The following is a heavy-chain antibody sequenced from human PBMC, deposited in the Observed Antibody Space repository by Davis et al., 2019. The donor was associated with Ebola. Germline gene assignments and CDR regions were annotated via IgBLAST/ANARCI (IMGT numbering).Heavy chain of an antibody. V-gene: IGHV4-34*01. CDR3: ARVWDYDILTGYYVDAFDI. CDR2: INHSGST. CDR1: GGSFSGYY. Sequence: PSETLSLTCAVYGGSFSGYYWSWIRQPPGKGLEWVGEINHSGSTNYNPSLKSRVTISVDTSKNQFSLKLSSVTAADTAVYYCARVWDYDILTGYYVDAFDIWGQGTMVTVSS. J-gene: IGHJ3*02. D-gene: IGHD3-9*01.